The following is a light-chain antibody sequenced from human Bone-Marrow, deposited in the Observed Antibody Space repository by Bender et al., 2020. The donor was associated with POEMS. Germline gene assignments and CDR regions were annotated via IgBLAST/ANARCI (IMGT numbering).Light chain of an antibody. CDR3: CSYAGSTTWV. Sequence: QSALTQPPSASGSPGQSVTISCTGTSSDVGRYDYVSWYQQHPGTAPKLIIYEVNQRPSGVSNRFSGSKSGNTASLTISGLQAEDEADYHCCSYAGSTTWVFGGGTKLTVL. CDR2: EVN. V-gene: IGLV2-23*02. CDR1: SSDVGRYDY. J-gene: IGLJ3*02.